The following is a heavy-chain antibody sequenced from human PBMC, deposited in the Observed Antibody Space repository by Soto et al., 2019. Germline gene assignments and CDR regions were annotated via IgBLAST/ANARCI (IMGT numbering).Heavy chain of an antibody. CDR3: ARDEAAADTSGMDV. V-gene: IGHV1-69*01. CDR2: IIPIFDTT. J-gene: IGHJ6*02. CDR1: GGTFSTYG. D-gene: IGHD6-13*01. Sequence: QVQLVQSGAEVKKPGYSVKVSCKASGGTFSTYGINWVRQAPGQGLEWMGGIIPIFDTTNYAQKFQGKFKITADESTSTVYMELSSLRSEDTDVYYCARDEAAADTSGMDVWGQGTTVTVSS.